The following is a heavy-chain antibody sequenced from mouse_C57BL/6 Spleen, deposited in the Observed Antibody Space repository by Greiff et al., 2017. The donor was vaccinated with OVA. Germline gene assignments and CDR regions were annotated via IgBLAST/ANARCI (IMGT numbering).Heavy chain of an antibody. J-gene: IGHJ2*01. Sequence: VQLQQSGAELARPGASVKLSCKASGYTFTSYGISWVKQITRQGLEWIGEIYPRSGNTYYNEKFKGKSTLTADKSSSTAYMELSSLTSEDSAVDFCARAVVSPYFDDWGQGTTLTVSS. CDR2: IYPRSGNT. CDR3: ARAVVSPYFDD. CDR1: GYTFTSYG. V-gene: IGHV1-81*01. D-gene: IGHD1-1*01.